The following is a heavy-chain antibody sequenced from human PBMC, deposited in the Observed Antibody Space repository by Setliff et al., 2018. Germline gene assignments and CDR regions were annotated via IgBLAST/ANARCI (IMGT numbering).Heavy chain of an antibody. D-gene: IGHD3-22*01. CDR3: ARDVFPYHYEGAFDI. Sequence: SVKVSCKASGYTFTSYGISWVRQAPGQGLEWMGRIIPILGIANYAQKFQGRVTITTDKSTSTAYMELSSLRSEDTAVYYCARDVFPYHYEGAFDIWGQGTMVTVSS. CDR2: IIPILGIA. CDR1: GYTFTSYG. V-gene: IGHV1-69*04. J-gene: IGHJ3*02.